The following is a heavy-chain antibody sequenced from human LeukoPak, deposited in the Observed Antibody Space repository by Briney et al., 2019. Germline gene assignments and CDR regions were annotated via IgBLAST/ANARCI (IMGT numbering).Heavy chain of an antibody. J-gene: IGHJ5*02. Sequence: GASVKVSCKASGYTFTSYAMHWVRQSPGQRLEWMGWINAGNGNTKYSQKFQGRVTITRDTSASTAYMELSSLRSEDTAVYYCARYAAAGTFDWFDPWGQGTLVTVSS. CDR3: ARYAAAGTFDWFDP. CDR2: INAGNGNT. V-gene: IGHV1-3*01. D-gene: IGHD6-13*01. CDR1: GYTFTSYA.